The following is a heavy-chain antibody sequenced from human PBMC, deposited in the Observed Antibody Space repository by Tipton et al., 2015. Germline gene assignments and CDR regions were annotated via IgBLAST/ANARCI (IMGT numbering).Heavy chain of an antibody. CDR2: VYYSGST. J-gene: IGHJ3*02. Sequence: TLSLTCIVSGGSISSSSYYWGWIRQPPGKGLEWIGSVYYSGSTNYNPSLKSRVTISVDTSKNQFSLRLSSVTAADTAVYYCARGGTRSAWFSGRDNAFEIWSQGILVTVSS. V-gene: IGHV4-39*07. D-gene: IGHD6-19*01. CDR1: GGSISSSSYY. CDR3: ARGGTRSAWFSGRDNAFEI.